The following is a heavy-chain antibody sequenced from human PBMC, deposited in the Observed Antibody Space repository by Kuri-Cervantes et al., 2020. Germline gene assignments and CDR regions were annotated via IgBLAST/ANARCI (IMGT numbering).Heavy chain of an antibody. CDR3: ARGLEATNDDY. J-gene: IGHJ4*02. Sequence: ASMKVSCKASGYTFTSYDINWVRQATGQGLEWMGWMNPNSGNTGYAQKFQGRVTTTRNTSISTAYMELSSLRSEDTAVYYCARGLEATNDDYWGQGTLVTVSS. V-gene: IGHV1-8*01. CDR1: GYTFTSYD. CDR2: MNPNSGNT. D-gene: IGHD1-1*01.